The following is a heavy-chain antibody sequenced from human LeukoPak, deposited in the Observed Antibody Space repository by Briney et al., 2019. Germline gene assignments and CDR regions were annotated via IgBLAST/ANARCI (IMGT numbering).Heavy chain of an antibody. CDR1: GFTFSSHW. CDR3: AKPRVPRGHYFDY. J-gene: IGHJ4*02. V-gene: IGHV3-74*01. CDR2: INSDGSST. Sequence: GGSLRLSCAASGFTFSSHWMHWVRQAPGKGLVWVSRINSDGSSTSYADSVKGRFTISRDNAKNTLYLQMNSLRAGDTAVYYCAKPRVPRGHYFDYWGQGTLVTVSS. D-gene: IGHD6-6*01.